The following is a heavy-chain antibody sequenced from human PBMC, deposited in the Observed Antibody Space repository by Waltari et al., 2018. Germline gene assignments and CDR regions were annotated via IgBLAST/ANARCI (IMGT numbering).Heavy chain of an antibody. V-gene: IGHV3-53*01. CDR2: IYSGGGT. CDR3: GNIGAFDI. J-gene: IGHJ3*02. D-gene: IGHD5-12*01. Sequence: EVQMVEAGGGLNQPGGSQRITSAATGYTVSNNYITWVRQAPGKGLEWVSVIYSGGGTYYADSVRGRFTISRDKVKNTVYLQMNSLRAEDTAVYYCGNIGAFDIWGQGTMVTVSS. CDR1: GYTVSNNY.